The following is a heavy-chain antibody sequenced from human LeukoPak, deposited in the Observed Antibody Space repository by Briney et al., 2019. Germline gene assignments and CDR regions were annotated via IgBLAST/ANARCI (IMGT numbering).Heavy chain of an antibody. J-gene: IGHJ4*02. V-gene: IGHV3-23*01. D-gene: IGHD6-13*01. CDR1: GFTFSSYA. CDR2: ISGSGGST. CDR3: ARDPRSLYSSSWYFDY. Sequence: GGSLRLSCAASGFTFSSYAMSWVRQAPGKGLEWVSAISGSGGSTYYADSVKGRFTISRDNSKNTLYLQMNSLRAEDTAVYYCARDPRSLYSSSWYFDYWGQGTLVTVSS.